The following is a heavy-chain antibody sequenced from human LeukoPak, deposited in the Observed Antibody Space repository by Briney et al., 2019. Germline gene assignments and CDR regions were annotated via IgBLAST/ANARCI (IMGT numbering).Heavy chain of an antibody. CDR3: AKANHYGDYLDY. CDR1: GFTFDDYA. CDR2: ISWNSGST. D-gene: IGHD4-17*01. J-gene: IGHJ4*02. V-gene: IGHV3-9*01. Sequence: GGSLRFSCAASGFTFDDYAMYWVRQAPGKGLEWVSGISWNSGSTGYADSVKGRFTISRDNAKDSLYLQMNSLRAEDTALYYCAKANHYGDYLDYWGQGTLVTVSS.